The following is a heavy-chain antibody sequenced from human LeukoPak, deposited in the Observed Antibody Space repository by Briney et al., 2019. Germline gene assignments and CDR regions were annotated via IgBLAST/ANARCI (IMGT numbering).Heavy chain of an antibody. CDR1: GFTFSSYE. J-gene: IGHJ4*02. V-gene: IGHV3-48*03. D-gene: IGHD6-13*01. Sequence: PGGSLRLSCAASGFTFSSYEMNWVRQAPGKGLEWVSYISSSGGTIYYADSVKGRFTISRDNAKNSMYLHMNSLRAEDTAVYYCARSSSWDFLWGQGTLVTVSS. CDR2: ISSSGGTI. CDR3: ARSSSWDFL.